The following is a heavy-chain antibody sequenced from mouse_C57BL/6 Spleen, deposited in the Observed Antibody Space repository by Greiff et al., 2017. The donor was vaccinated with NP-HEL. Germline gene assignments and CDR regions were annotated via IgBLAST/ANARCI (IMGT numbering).Heavy chain of an antibody. CDR1: GFTFSNYW. Sequence: EVQRVESGGGLVQPGGSMKLSCVASGFTFSNYWMNWVRQSPEKGLEWVAQIRLKSDNYATHYAESVKGRFTISRDDSKSSVYLQMNNLRAEDTGIYYCTGKGSNWFAYWGQGTLVTVSA. CDR3: TGKGSNWFAY. V-gene: IGHV6-3*01. CDR2: IRLKSDNYAT. D-gene: IGHD2-5*01. J-gene: IGHJ3*01.